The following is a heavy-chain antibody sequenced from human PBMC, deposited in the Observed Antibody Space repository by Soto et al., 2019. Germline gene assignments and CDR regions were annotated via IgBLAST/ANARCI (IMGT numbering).Heavy chain of an antibody. J-gene: IGHJ3*02. CDR1: GDSVSSNSAA. CDR2: TYYRSKWYN. D-gene: IGHD3-22*01. CDR3: ARLFYYDSSGYSAPAFDI. Sequence: SQTLSLTCAISGDSVSSNSAAWNWIRQSPSRSLEWLGRTYYRSKWYNDYAVSVKSRITINPDTSKNQFSLQLNSVTPEDTAVYYCARLFYYDSSGYSAPAFDIWGQGTMVTVSS. V-gene: IGHV6-1*01.